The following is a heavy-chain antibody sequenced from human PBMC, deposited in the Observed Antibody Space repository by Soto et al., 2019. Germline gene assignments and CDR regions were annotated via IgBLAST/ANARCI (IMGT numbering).Heavy chain of an antibody. CDR2: IYYSGST. CDR1: GGSISSYY. J-gene: IGHJ3*02. D-gene: IGHD1-7*01. Sequence: QVQLQESGPGLVKPSETLSLTCTVSGGSISSYYWSWIRQPPGKGLEWIGYIYYSGSTNYNPSLKSRVTISVDTSKNQSSLKLSSVTAADTAVYYCARDSFKRDWNYRFGAFDIWGQGTMVTVSS. V-gene: IGHV4-59*01. CDR3: ARDSFKRDWNYRFGAFDI.